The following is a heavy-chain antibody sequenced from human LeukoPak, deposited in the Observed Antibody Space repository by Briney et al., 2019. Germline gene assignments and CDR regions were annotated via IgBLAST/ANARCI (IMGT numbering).Heavy chain of an antibody. D-gene: IGHD6-13*01. CDR3: ASWIAAAGKGDY. CDR1: GFTFSNYA. CDR2: ISGSGGNT. V-gene: IGHV3-23*01. Sequence: QTGGSLRLSCAASGFTFSNYAMSWVRQAPGKGLEWVSAISGSGGNTYYADSVEGRFTISRDDSKNTLYLQMDRMRVEDSAVYYCASWIAAAGKGDYWGQGTLVTVSS. J-gene: IGHJ4*02.